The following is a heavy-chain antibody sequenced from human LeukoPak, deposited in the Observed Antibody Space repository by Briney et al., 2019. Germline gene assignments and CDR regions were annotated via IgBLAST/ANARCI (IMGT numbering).Heavy chain of an antibody. CDR3: AKGQAYYSSYGMDV. J-gene: IGHJ6*02. CDR1: GFIFSSYA. D-gene: IGHD3-10*01. V-gene: IGHV3-23*01. Sequence: GGSLRLSCAASGFIFSSYAMSWVRQAPGKGLEWVSAISGSGGSTFYADSVKGRFTISRDTSKNTLYLQMNSLRAEDTAVYYCAKGQAYYSSYGMDVWGQGTTVTVSS. CDR2: ISGSGGST.